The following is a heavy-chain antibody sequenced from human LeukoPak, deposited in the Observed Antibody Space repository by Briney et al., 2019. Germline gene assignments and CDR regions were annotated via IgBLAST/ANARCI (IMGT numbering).Heavy chain of an antibody. CDR2: IYGGGST. J-gene: IGHJ6*03. CDR3: AREEMTYYYDSSGYGNYMDV. CDR1: GLSVSSNF. D-gene: IGHD3-22*01. V-gene: IGHV3-53*01. Sequence: GGSLRLSCAATGLSVSSNFMSWVRQAPGKGLEWVSVIYGGGSTYYADSVKGRFTISRDNAKNSLYLQMNSLRAEDTAVYYCAREEMTYYYDSSGYGNYMDVWGKGTTVTVSS.